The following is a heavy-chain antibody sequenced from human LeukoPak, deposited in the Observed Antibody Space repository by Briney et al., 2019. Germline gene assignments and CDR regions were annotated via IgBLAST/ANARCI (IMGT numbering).Heavy chain of an antibody. CDR1: GFIFSTYW. CDR2: IKQDGSET. J-gene: IGHJ4*02. CDR3: VREGTTVALFDY. D-gene: IGHD6-19*01. V-gene: IGHV3-7*01. Sequence: GSLRLSCAASGFIFSTYWMTWVRQAPGKGLEWVANIKQDGSETYYVDPVKGRFTISRDNAKNSLYLQMHSLRAEDTAVYYCVREGTTVALFDYWGQGSLVTVSS.